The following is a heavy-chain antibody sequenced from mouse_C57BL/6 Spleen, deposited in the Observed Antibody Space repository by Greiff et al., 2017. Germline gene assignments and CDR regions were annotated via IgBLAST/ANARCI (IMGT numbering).Heavy chain of an antibody. CDR1: GFTFSSYT. D-gene: IGHD2-2*01. J-gene: IGHJ4*01. V-gene: IGHV5-9*01. Sequence: EVMLVESGGGLVKPGGSLKLSCAASGFTFSSYTMSWVRQTPEKRLEWVATISGGGGNTYYPDSVKGRFTISRDNAKNTLYLQMSSLRSEDTALYYCARHRYYGYDDYAMDYWGQGTSVTVSS. CDR2: ISGGGGNT. CDR3: ARHRYYGYDDYAMDY.